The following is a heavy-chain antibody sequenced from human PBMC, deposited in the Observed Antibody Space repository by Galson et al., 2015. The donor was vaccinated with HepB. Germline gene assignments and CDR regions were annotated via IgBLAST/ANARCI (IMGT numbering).Heavy chain of an antibody. D-gene: IGHD4-17*01. Sequence: SLRLSCAASGFTFSSYGMHWVRQAPGKGLEWVAVISYDGSNKYYADSVKGRFTISRDNSKNTLYLQMNSLRAEDTAVYYCAKDYGDYLEVLRAFDIWGQGTMVTVSS. CDR3: AKDYGDYLEVLRAFDI. CDR2: ISYDGSNK. V-gene: IGHV3-30*18. J-gene: IGHJ3*02. CDR1: GFTFSSYG.